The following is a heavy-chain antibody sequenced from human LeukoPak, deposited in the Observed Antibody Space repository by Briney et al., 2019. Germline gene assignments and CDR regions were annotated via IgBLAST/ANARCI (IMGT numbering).Heavy chain of an antibody. CDR2: ISPSSSST. D-gene: IGHD2-15*01. J-gene: IGHJ5*01. CDR3: VSFNVVTVGAGWFDS. V-gene: IGHV3-21*01. Sequence: GSLRLSCVASGFTFRSYLMNWVRQAPGKGLEWVSSISPSSSSTYYADSVKGRFTISRDNAKSSLYLQMNSLRAEDTAVYFCVSFNVVTVGAGWFDSWGQGTLVTVSS. CDR1: GFTFRSYL.